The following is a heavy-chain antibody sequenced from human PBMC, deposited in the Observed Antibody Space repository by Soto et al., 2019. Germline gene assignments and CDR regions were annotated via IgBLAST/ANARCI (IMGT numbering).Heavy chain of an antibody. CDR1: GFTFSDYW. V-gene: IGHV3-7*03. CDR3: GKDGGYCSSSTCYSPRNHYFDS. CDR2: IKFDGSEK. Sequence: GGSLRLSCEASGFTFSDYWMSWVRQAPGKGPEWVANIKFDGSEKQYVDSVRGRFTISRDNSRSSLFLQMNSLRAGDTAVYYCGKDGGYCSSSTCYSPRNHYFDSWGQGTLVTVSS. J-gene: IGHJ4*02. D-gene: IGHD2-2*01.